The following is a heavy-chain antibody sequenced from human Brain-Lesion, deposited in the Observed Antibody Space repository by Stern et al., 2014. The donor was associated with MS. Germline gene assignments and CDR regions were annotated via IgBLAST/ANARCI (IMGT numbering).Heavy chain of an antibody. J-gene: IGHJ5*02. Sequence: VQLVESGPGLVKPSQTLSLTCTVSGGSISSGDYYWSWIRQPPGKGLEWIGYIYYLGSTFYNPSLKSRVTISVDTSKNQFSLKLSSVTAADTAVYYCARVFLGDDRSAYYGWFDPWGQGTLVTVSS. V-gene: IGHV4-30-4*01. CDR2: IYYLGST. CDR3: ARVFLGDDRSAYYGWFDP. D-gene: IGHD3-22*01. CDR1: GGSISSGDYY.